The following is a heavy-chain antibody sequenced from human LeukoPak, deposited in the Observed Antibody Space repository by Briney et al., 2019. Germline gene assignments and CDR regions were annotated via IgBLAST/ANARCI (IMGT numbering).Heavy chain of an antibody. Sequence: GGSLRLSCAASGFTFSSYGMHWVRQAPGKGLEWVAVISYDGSNKYYADSVKGRFTISRDNAKSSLYLQMNSLRAEDTAVYYCARESAQWEPDGFAAFDIWGQGTMVTVSS. D-gene: IGHD1-26*01. J-gene: IGHJ3*02. CDR1: GFTFSSYG. CDR2: ISYDGSNK. CDR3: ARESAQWEPDGFAAFDI. V-gene: IGHV3-30*03.